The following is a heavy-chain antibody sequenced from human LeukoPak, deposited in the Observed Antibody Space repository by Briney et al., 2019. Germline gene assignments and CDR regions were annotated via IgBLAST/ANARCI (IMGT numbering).Heavy chain of an antibody. J-gene: IGHJ4*02. Sequence: PSETLSLTSTVSGGSISNYYWNWIRPRAGKGLEWSGRIYSSGSTDFNPSLKSRVTMSVDTSKNQCSLKLSSVTAADSAVYYCARSTARLLLIDYWGQGALVTVSS. CDR2: IYSSGST. V-gene: IGHV4-4*07. CDR1: GGSISNYY. CDR3: ARSTARLLLIDY. D-gene: IGHD2-15*01.